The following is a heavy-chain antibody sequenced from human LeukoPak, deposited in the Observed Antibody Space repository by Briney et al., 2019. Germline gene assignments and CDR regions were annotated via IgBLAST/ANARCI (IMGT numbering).Heavy chain of an antibody. CDR3: ALLWYGELPQVDY. CDR2: IYTAGTI. V-gene: IGHV3-53*01. D-gene: IGHD3-10*01. Sequence: GGSLRLSCAASGFSVNNNYMTWVRQAPGKGLEWVSLIYTAGTIYYADSVKGRFTISRDNSKNTLYLQMNSLTAEDTAVYYCALLWYGELPQVDYWGQGTLVTVSS. J-gene: IGHJ4*02. CDR1: GFSVNNNY.